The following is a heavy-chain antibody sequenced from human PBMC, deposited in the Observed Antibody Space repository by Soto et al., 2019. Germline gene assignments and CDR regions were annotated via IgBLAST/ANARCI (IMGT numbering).Heavy chain of an antibody. CDR3: ARVTGQNDFWSGYGGYYYYYYMDV. Sequence: SETLSLTCTVSGGSISSYYWSWIRQPPGKGLERIGYIYYSGSTNYNPSLKSRVTISVDTSKNQFSLKLSSVTAADTAVYYCARVTGQNDFWSGYGGYYYYYYMDVWGKGTTVTVSS. D-gene: IGHD3-3*01. J-gene: IGHJ6*03. CDR1: GGSISSYY. CDR2: IYYSGST. V-gene: IGHV4-59*01.